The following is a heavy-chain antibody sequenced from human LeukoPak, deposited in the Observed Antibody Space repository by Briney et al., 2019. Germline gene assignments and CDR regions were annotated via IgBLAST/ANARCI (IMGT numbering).Heavy chain of an antibody. CDR3: ARGGGSNANWFDP. V-gene: IGHV4-30-2*01. Sequence: SETLSLTCTVSGGSISSGGYYWSWIRQPPGKGLEWIGYIYHSGSTYYNPSPKSRVTISVDRSKNQFSLKLSSVTAADTAVYYCARGGGSNANWFDPWGQGTLVTVSS. CDR2: IYHSGST. D-gene: IGHD4-11*01. CDR1: GGSISSGGYY. J-gene: IGHJ5*02.